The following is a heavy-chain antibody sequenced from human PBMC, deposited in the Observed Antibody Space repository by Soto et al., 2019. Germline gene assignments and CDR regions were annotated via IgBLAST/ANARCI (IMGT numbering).Heavy chain of an antibody. CDR3: AREYSSSWYGWFNP. V-gene: IGHV1-18*04. D-gene: IGHD6-13*01. J-gene: IGHJ5*02. Sequence: QVQLVQSGAEVKKPGASVKVSCKASGYTFNTYGISWVRQAPGQGLEWMGWISPFNGNTKYAQQFQGRVTMTTDTSTSTAYMELRSLRSDDTALYYCAREYSSSWYGWFNPWGQGTLVTVSS. CDR1: GYTFNTYG. CDR2: ISPFNGNT.